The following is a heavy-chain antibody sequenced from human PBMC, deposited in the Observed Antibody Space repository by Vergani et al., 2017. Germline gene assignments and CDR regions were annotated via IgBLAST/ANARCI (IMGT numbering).Heavy chain of an antibody. Sequence: QVQLVQSGAEVKKPGSSVKVSCKASGGTFSSYAISWVRQAPGQGLEWMGGIIPIFGTANYAQKFQGRATITADESTSTAYMELSSLRSEDTAVYYCAAAPGYCSSTSCFRHAFDIWGQGTMVTVSS. CDR1: GGTFSSYA. D-gene: IGHD2-2*01. CDR2: IIPIFGTA. CDR3: AAAPGYCSSTSCFRHAFDI. V-gene: IGHV1-69*13. J-gene: IGHJ3*02.